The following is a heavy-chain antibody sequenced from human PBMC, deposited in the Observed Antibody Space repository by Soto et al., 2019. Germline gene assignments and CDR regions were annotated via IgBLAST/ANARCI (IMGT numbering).Heavy chain of an antibody. J-gene: IGHJ4*02. V-gene: IGHV1-3*01. Sequence: ASVKVSCKASGYIFTKSAMHWVRQAPGQRLEWMGWISGGNGNTKYSPKLQDRVTITRDTSASTAYMELSSLRSEDTALYYCARDGVAAGNINFDYLGQGTLVTVSS. CDR3: ARDGVAAGNINFDY. CDR1: GYIFTKSA. CDR2: ISGGNGNT. D-gene: IGHD6-25*01.